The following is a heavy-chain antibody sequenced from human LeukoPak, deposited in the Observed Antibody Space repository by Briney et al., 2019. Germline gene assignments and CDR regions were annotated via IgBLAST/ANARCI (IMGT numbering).Heavy chain of an antibody. D-gene: IGHD3-22*01. CDR3: ARGALGITMIVATPFDY. CDR1: GGSISSSSYY. J-gene: IGHJ4*02. V-gene: IGHV4-39*07. CDR2: IYYSGST. Sequence: SETLSLTCTVSGGSISSSSYYWGWIRQPPGKGLERIGSIYYSGSTYYNPSLKSRVTISVDTSKNQFSLKLSSVTAADTAVYYCARGALGITMIVATPFDYWGQGTLVTVSS.